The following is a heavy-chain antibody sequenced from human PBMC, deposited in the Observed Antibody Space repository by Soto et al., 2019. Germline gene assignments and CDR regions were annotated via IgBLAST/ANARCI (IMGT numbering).Heavy chain of an antibody. CDR1: GYTFTSYG. Sequence: ASVKVSCKASGYTFTSYGISWVRQAPGQGLEWMGWISAYNGNTNYAQKLQGRVTMTTDTSTSTAYMELRSLRSDDTAVYYCARAYCSSTGCYVYAFYIWGQGTMVTVSS. D-gene: IGHD2-2*01. J-gene: IGHJ3*02. CDR3: ARAYCSSTGCYVYAFYI. CDR2: ISAYNGNT. V-gene: IGHV1-18*01.